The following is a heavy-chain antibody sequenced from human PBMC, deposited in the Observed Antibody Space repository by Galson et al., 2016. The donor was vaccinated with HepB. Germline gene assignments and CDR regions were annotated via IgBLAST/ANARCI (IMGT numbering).Heavy chain of an antibody. CDR2: IDWDDDK. J-gene: IGHJ3*02. D-gene: IGHD2-8*02. CDR3: ARPYCTGAGCYYDAFDI. V-gene: IGHV2-70*10. Sequence: PALVKPTQTLTLTCTLSGFSLSTSAMSVSWIRQPPGKALEWVARIDWDDDKYYSTSLRSRLTISKDTSNNQVVLTMTNLDSVDTATYYCARPYCTGAGCYYDAFDIWGQGTTVTVSS. CDR1: GFSLSTSAMS.